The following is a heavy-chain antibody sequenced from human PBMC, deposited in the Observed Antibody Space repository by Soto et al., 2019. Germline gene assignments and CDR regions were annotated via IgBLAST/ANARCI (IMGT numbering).Heavy chain of an antibody. CDR2: ISRDSRSI. Sequence: EVQLVESGGGLVQPGRSLRLSCEVSGFRFDDYGMPWVRQAPGTGLVWIAGISRDSRSISYGASMKGRFAISRDNAKNSLYLRLNSLRADDTAFYYCVKDALTTVAYYFDYWGQGALVTVSS. CDR1: GFRFDDYG. V-gene: IGHV3-9*01. D-gene: IGHD4-17*01. J-gene: IGHJ4*02. CDR3: VKDALTTVAYYFDY.